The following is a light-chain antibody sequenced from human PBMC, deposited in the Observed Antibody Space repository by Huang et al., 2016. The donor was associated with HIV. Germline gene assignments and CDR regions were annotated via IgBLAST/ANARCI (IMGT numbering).Light chain of an antibody. V-gene: IGKV1-9*01. CDR3: QHFKNYPIT. CDR2: GAS. Sequence: DIQLTQSPSSLSASVGDRVTITCRASQAVNNFLAWYQKTSGKAPKRLIYGASSLQSGVPSRFSGSGSGTDFTLTISDLQPEDFGTYYCQHFKNYPITFGQGTRLEI. CDR1: QAVNNF. J-gene: IGKJ5*01.